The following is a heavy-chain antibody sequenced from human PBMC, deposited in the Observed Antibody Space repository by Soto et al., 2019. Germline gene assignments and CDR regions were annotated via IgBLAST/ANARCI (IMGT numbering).Heavy chain of an antibody. D-gene: IGHD1-26*01. CDR2: MNPKSGDK. J-gene: IGHJ4*02. CDR1: GYTFTDYG. V-gene: IGHV1-8*01. CDR3: ARGCSSVVGATVY. Sequence: QVQLVQSGAEVKMPGASVKVSCKASGYTFTDYGINWVRQATGQGLEWMGWMNPKSGDKVYAQKFQGRVSMTRATSISTAYMELNSLKSEDTAVYYFARGCSSVVGATVYWGQGTLVTVSS.